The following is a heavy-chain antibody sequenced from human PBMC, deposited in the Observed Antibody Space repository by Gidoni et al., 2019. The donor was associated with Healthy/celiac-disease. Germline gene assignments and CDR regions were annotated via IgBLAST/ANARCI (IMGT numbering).Heavy chain of an antibody. D-gene: IGHD6-13*01. J-gene: IGHJ6*02. CDR2: ISSSSSTI. Sequence: EVQLVESGGGLVQPGGSLRLSCAASGFPFRRYSMNWVRQAPGKGLEWVSYISSSSSTIYYADSVKGRFTISRDNAKNSLYLQMNSLRDEDTAVYYCAREGSSWYEGYYYGMDVWGQGTTVTVSS. CDR1: GFPFRRYS. V-gene: IGHV3-48*02. CDR3: AREGSSWYEGYYYGMDV.